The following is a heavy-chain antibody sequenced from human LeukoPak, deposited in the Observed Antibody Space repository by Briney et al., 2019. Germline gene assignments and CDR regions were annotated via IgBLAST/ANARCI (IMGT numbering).Heavy chain of an antibody. CDR3: AKDIDSSSTHDY. Sequence: GGSLRLSCAASGFTFNNYSMNWVRQAPGKGLEWVSYISGSSSAIYYADSVKGRFTISRDNAKNSLFLQMNNLRAEDTAVYYCAKDIDSSSTHDYWGQGTLVTVSS. CDR1: GFTFNNYS. CDR2: ISGSSSAI. J-gene: IGHJ4*02. D-gene: IGHD6-13*01. V-gene: IGHV3-48*04.